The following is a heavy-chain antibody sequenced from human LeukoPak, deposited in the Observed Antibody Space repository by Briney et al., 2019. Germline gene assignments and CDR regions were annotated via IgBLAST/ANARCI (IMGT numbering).Heavy chain of an antibody. CDR2: ISGSGGST. Sequence: GGPLRLSCAASGFTFSSYAMSWVRQAPGKGLEWVSAISGSGGSTYYADSVKGRFTISRDNSKNTLYLQMNSLRAEDTAVYYCAKSVAGTSISWYFDYWGQGTLVTVSS. CDR3: AKSVAGTSISWYFDY. V-gene: IGHV3-23*01. J-gene: IGHJ4*02. D-gene: IGHD6-19*01. CDR1: GFTFSSYA.